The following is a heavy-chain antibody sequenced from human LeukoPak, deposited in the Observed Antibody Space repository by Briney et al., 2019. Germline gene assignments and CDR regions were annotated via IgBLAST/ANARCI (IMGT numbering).Heavy chain of an antibody. CDR3: ARVVYGSGNKLDY. V-gene: IGHV1-2*02. J-gene: IGHJ4*02. Sequence: ASVKVSCKASGYTFTNYYMHWVRQAPGQGLEWMGWINPNSGGTNYAQKFQGRVTMTRDTSISTAYMELSRLRSGDTAVYYCARVVYGSGNKLDYWGGGTLVTVSS. CDR1: GYTFTNYY. D-gene: IGHD3-10*01. CDR2: INPNSGGT.